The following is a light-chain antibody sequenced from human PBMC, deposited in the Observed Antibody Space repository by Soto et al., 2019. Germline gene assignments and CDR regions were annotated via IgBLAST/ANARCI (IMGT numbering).Light chain of an antibody. CDR3: QQYGFSLIA. J-gene: IGKJ4*01. CDR2: GAS. Sequence: EIVLTQSPGTLSLSPGERATLSCRASQTVSTSYVAWYQQKPGQAPRLLIYGASSRATGIPDRFSGSVSGTDYTLTISRLEPEDFAVYYCQQYGFSLIAFGGGTKVEI. V-gene: IGKV3-20*01. CDR1: QTVSTSY.